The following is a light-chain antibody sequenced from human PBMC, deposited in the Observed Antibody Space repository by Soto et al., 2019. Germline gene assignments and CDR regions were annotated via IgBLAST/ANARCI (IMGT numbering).Light chain of an antibody. CDR3: ASRDDSVNSHVL. CDR1: SSNIGSNP. V-gene: IGLV1-44*01. CDR2: DNN. Sequence: QSVLTQPPSASGTPGQWVYISCSGTSSNIGSNPVDWYQRLPGTAPKLLIYDNNRRPSGVPERFSGSKSGTSASLAIRGLMSEDEADYYCASRDDSVNSHVLFGGGTKLTVL. J-gene: IGLJ2*01.